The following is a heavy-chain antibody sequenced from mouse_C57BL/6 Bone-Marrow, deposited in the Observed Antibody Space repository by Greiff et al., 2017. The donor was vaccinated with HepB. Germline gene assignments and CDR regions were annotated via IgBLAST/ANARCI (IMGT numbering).Heavy chain of an antibody. CDR1: GYAFTNYL. Sequence: QVQLKQSGAELVRPGTSVKVSCKASGYAFTNYLIEWVKQRPGQGLEWIGVINPGSGGTNYNEKFKGKATLTADKSSSTAYLQLSSLTSEDSAVYFCARYGYDDFDYWGQGTTLTVSS. V-gene: IGHV1-54*01. D-gene: IGHD2-2*01. CDR2: INPGSGGT. CDR3: ARYGYDDFDY. J-gene: IGHJ2*01.